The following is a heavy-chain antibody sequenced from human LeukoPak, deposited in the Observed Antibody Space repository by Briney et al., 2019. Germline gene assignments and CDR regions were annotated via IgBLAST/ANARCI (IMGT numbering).Heavy chain of an antibody. D-gene: IGHD6-13*01. Sequence: SVKVSCKASGGTFSSYAISWVRQAPGQGLEWMGGIIPIFGTANYAQKFQGRVTITADKSTSTAYMELSSLRSEGTAVYYCARGIAAAAGTYYYGMDVWGKGTTVTVSS. CDR1: GGTFSSYA. CDR2: IIPIFGTA. CDR3: ARGIAAAAGTYYYGMDV. V-gene: IGHV1-69*06. J-gene: IGHJ6*04.